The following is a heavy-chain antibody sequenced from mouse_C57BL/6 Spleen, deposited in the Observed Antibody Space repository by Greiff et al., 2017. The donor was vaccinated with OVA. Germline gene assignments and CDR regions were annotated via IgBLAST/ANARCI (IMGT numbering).Heavy chain of an antibody. CDR1: GYAFSSYW. CDR3: ARLGLLPPFDY. Sequence: VKLMESGAELVKPGASVKISCKASGYAFSSYWMNWVKQRPGKGLEWIGQIYPGDGDTNYNGKFKGKATLTADKSSSTAYMQLSSLTSEDSAVYFCARLGLLPPFDYWGQGTTLTVSS. J-gene: IGHJ2*01. D-gene: IGHD2-3*01. V-gene: IGHV1-80*01. CDR2: IYPGDGDT.